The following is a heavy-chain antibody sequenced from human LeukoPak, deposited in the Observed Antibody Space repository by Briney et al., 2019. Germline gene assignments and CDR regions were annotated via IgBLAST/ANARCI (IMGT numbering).Heavy chain of an antibody. CDR1: GSSVNSDQY. CDR3: AMLRLGELSLLANAYDI. D-gene: IGHD3-16*02. Sequence: PSETLSLTCDVSGSSVNSDQYWGWMRHSPGAGLEWIGSVHQTGSPYYNPSLGSRVSLPIDSTKNSFSLRLTSVTAAGTAVYYCAMLRLGELSLLANAYDIWGQGTMVIVSS. V-gene: IGHV4-38-2*01. J-gene: IGHJ3*02. CDR2: VHQTGSP.